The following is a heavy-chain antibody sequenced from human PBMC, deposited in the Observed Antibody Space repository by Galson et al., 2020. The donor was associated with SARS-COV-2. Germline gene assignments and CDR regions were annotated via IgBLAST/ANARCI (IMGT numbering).Heavy chain of an antibody. CDR1: GFIFSHSD. Sequence: GGSLRLSCVASGFIFSHSDMHWVRQAPGKGLEWVAFIRYDGGSEYYVDSVKGRFSFSRDNSKNTVYLQMNSLRPEDTAVYYCARGHRSSGRSLDHWGQGTLVTVSS. CDR2: IRYDGGSE. D-gene: IGHD3-10*01. J-gene: IGHJ4*02. V-gene: IGHV3-30*02. CDR3: ARGHRSSGRSLDH.